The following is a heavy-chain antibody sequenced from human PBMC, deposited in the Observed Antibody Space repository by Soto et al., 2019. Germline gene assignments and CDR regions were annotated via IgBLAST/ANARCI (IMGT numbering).Heavy chain of an antibody. CDR1: GFTFNHFA. CDR3: AREDSGDYFAYFDY. V-gene: IGHV3-30*04. J-gene: IGHJ4*02. Sequence: QVQLVESGGGAVQPGRSLRLSCAASGFTFNHFAMHWVRQAPGKGLDWVAVISYDGRRKSYADSVKGRFTISRDNSERTLDLQMNNRTSQDAGIYYCAREDSGDYFAYFDYWGQGSLVAVSS. CDR2: ISYDGRRK. D-gene: IGHD1-26*01.